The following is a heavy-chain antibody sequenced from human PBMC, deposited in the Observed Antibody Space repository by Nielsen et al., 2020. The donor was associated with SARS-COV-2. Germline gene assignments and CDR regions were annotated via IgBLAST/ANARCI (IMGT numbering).Heavy chain of an antibody. CDR3: ANCYYDSSGSRPEDSYYYYGMDV. CDR2: IKQDGSEK. J-gene: IGHJ6*02. D-gene: IGHD3-22*01. Sequence: GESLKISCAASGFTFSSYWMRWIRQAPGKGLEWVANIKQDGSEKYYVDSVKGRFTISRDNSKNTLYLQMNSLRAEDTAVYYCANCYYDSSGSRPEDSYYYYGMDVWGQGTTVTVSS. V-gene: IGHV3-7*03. CDR1: GFTFSSYW.